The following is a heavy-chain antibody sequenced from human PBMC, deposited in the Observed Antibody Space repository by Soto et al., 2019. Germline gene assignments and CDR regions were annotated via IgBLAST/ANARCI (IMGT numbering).Heavy chain of an antibody. Sequence: QVQLVQSGAEVKKPGASVKVSCKASGYTFTSYYMHWVRQAPGQGLEWMGIINPSGGSTSYAQKFQGRVTVTRDTSTSTVYMELSSLRSEDKAVYYCAARITMVRGVLADAFDIWGQGTMVTVSS. CDR1: GYTFTSYY. V-gene: IGHV1-46*01. CDR2: INPSGGST. D-gene: IGHD3-10*01. J-gene: IGHJ3*02. CDR3: AARITMVRGVLADAFDI.